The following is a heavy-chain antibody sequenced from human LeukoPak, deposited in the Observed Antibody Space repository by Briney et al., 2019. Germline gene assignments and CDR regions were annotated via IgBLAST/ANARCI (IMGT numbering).Heavy chain of an antibody. Sequence: PGGSLRLSCAASGFTFSSYAMSWVRQPPGKGLEWIGSIYYSGSTYYKPSLKRRVTISVDTPKNQFSLKLSSVTAADTAVYYCARQRPYCSGGSCYLGWFDPWGQGTLVTVSS. CDR2: IYYSGST. V-gene: IGHV4-39*01. J-gene: IGHJ5*02. CDR1: GFTFSSYA. D-gene: IGHD2-15*01. CDR3: ARQRPYCSGGSCYLGWFDP.